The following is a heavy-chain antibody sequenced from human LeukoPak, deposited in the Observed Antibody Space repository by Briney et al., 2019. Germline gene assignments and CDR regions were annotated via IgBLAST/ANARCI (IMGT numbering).Heavy chain of an antibody. CDR1: GFTFSNYW. CDR3: ATAQPPGTATLGY. V-gene: IGHV3-74*01. CDR2: INTDGSSTST. J-gene: IGHJ4*02. D-gene: IGHD3-10*01. Sequence: GGSLRLSCAASGFTFSNYWMHWVRQAPGKGLVWVSRINTDGSSTSTSYVDSVKGRFTISRDNAKNTLYLQMNSLRVEDTAVYYCATAQPPGTATLGYWGQGTLVTVSS.